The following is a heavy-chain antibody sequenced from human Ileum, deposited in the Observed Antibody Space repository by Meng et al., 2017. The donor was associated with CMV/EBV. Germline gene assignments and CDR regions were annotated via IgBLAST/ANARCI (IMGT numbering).Heavy chain of an antibody. CDR1: GYTCTGHD. Sequence: KASGYTCTGHDMHWVRQAPGQGLEWMGWINPQSGGTSYAQKFQGRVTLTTDTSISTAYMELSNLRSDDTAVYYCARDMTSTWYGGSDSWGQGTLVTVSS. V-gene: IGHV1-2*02. CDR2: INPQSGGT. D-gene: IGHD2-2*01. J-gene: IGHJ4*02. CDR3: ARDMTSTWYGGSDS.